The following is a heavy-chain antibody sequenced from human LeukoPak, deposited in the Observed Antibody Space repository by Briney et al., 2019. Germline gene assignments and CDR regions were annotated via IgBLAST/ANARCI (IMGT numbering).Heavy chain of an antibody. Sequence: PGGSLRLSCAASGFTFSSYAMSWVRQAPGKGLEWVSAIGGSGGSTYYADSVKGRFTISRDNSKNTLYLQMNSLRAEDTAVYYCAKGGHCSSTSCPRPYGMDVWGQGTTVTVSS. V-gene: IGHV3-23*01. CDR3: AKGGHCSSTSCPRPYGMDV. CDR2: IGGSGGST. D-gene: IGHD2-2*01. J-gene: IGHJ6*02. CDR1: GFTFSSYA.